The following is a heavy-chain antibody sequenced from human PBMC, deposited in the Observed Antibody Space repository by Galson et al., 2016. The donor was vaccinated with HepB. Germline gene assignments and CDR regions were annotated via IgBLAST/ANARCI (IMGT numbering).Heavy chain of an antibody. D-gene: IGHD3-16*01. J-gene: IGHJ4*02. CDR3: AKSLVGGPALGGGFDY. Sequence: SLRLSCAASGFTFRTYGMNWVRQAPGKGLEWVSSISSTGDYIYYADSVKGRFTTSRDNTKNLLYLQMNSLRVDDTAVYYCAKSLVGGPALGGGFDYWGQGTLVIVSS. V-gene: IGHV3-21*01. CDR1: GFTFRTYG. CDR2: ISSTGDYI.